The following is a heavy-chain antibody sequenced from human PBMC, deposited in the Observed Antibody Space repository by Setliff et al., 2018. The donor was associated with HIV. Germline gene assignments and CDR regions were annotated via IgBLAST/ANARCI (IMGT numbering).Heavy chain of an antibody. CDR3: ARDAPRNTEAAPGY. J-gene: IGHJ4*02. CDR1: GYTLTELS. Sequence: ASVKVSCKVSGYTLTELSIHWVRQAPGKGLEWMGGFDPEDDETIYAQKFQGRVTMTEDTSTDTAYMESSSLTSEDTAIYYRARDAPRNTEAAPGYWGQGTLVTVSS. D-gene: IGHD6-6*01. CDR2: FDPEDDET. V-gene: IGHV1-24*01.